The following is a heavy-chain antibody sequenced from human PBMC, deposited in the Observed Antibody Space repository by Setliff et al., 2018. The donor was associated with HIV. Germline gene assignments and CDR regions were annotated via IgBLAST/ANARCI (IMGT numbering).Heavy chain of an antibody. CDR2: INAGNGNT. CDR1: GYTFTSYA. D-gene: IGHD6-13*01. CDR3: TKTIAAAATLPFDF. J-gene: IGHJ4*02. V-gene: IGHV1-3*01. Sequence: ASVKVSCKASGYTFTSYAMHWVRQAPGQRLEWMGWINAGNGNTKYSQKFQGRVTITRDTSASTAYMELSSLRSEDTAVYYCTKTIAAAATLPFDFWGQGTLVTVSS.